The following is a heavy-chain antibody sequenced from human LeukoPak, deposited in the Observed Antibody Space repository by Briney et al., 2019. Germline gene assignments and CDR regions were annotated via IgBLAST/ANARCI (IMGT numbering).Heavy chain of an antibody. V-gene: IGHV1-2*02. CDR2: INPNNGDT. CDR1: VGTLCRYA. D-gene: IGHD3-10*01. Sequence: PSVKLSCRASVGTLCRYAISCVREAPGQALEWMGGINPNNGDTMYREKFQGRVTMTRDTSISTVYMELSGLRSDDTAVYYCARVLAYGSGNSNDYWGQGTLVTVSS. J-gene: IGHJ4*02. CDR3: ARVLAYGSGNSNDY.